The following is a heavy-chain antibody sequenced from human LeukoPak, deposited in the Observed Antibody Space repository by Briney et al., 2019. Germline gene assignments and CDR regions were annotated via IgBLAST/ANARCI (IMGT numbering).Heavy chain of an antibody. V-gene: IGHV4-59*01. Sequence: SETLSLTCTVSGGSITSYYWSLVRQPPGKGLEWIGYMHYSGGATYYPSLKSRVAMSIDASKNQFSLKLSSVTAADTAVYYCARDIRVVGATHYFDQWGQGTLVTVSS. D-gene: IGHD1-26*01. CDR1: GGSITSYY. CDR2: MHYSGGA. J-gene: IGHJ4*02. CDR3: ARDIRVVGATHYFDQ.